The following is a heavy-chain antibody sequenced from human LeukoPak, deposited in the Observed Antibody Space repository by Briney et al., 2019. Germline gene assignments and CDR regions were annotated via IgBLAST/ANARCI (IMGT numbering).Heavy chain of an antibody. Sequence: GESLKISCRGSGYTFTNYWIGWVRQMPGRGLEWMGIIYPGDSDPRYSPSFQGQVTISADKSMSTAYLQWSSLKASDTAMYYCARRSGTYFGTTGYLYFFDYWGQGTLVTASS. V-gene: IGHV5-51*01. CDR3: ARRSGTYFGTTGYLYFFDY. CDR1: GYTFTNYW. CDR2: IYPGDSDP. J-gene: IGHJ4*02. D-gene: IGHD3-22*01.